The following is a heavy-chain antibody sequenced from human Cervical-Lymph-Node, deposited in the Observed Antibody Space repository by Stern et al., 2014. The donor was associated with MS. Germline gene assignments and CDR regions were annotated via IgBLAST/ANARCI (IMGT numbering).Heavy chain of an antibody. CDR2: IWYDGSNK. CDR1: GFTFSSYG. J-gene: IGHJ4*02. D-gene: IGHD3-22*01. CDR3: ARETGSSGYYDY. V-gene: IGHV3-33*01. Sequence: VQLEESGGGVVQPGRSLRLSCAASGFTFSSYGMHWVRQAPGKGLEWVAVIWYDGSNKYYADSVKGRFTISRDNSKNTLYLQMNSLRADDTAVYYCARETGSSGYYDYWGQGTLVTVSS.